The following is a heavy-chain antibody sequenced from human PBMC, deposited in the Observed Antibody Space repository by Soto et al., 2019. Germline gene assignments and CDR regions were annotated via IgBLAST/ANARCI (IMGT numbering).Heavy chain of an antibody. D-gene: IGHD4-17*01. Sequence: QVQLQQWGAGLLKPSETLSLTCAVYGGSFSGYYWSWIRQPPGKGLEWIGEINHSGSTNYNPSLKSRVSISVDTSKSQFSLTLSYVTAADTAVYYCARGLTYGDYVGFGTPNNWFDPWGQGTLLTVSS. V-gene: IGHV4-34*01. CDR2: INHSGST. CDR3: ARGLTYGDYVGFGTPNNWFDP. J-gene: IGHJ5*02. CDR1: GGSFSGYY.